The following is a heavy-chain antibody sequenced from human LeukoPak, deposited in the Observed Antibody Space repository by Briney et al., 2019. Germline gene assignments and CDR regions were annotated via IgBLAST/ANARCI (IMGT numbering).Heavy chain of an antibody. Sequence: SETLSLTCTVSGGSISSYYWSWIRQPPGKGLEWIGYIYYSGSTNYNPSLKSRVTISVDTSKNQFSLKLSSVTAADTAVYYCARAPNPTTFDYWGQGTLVTVSS. CDR2: IYYSGST. D-gene: IGHD1-14*01. CDR3: ARAPNPTTFDY. V-gene: IGHV4-59*12. CDR1: GGSISSYY. J-gene: IGHJ4*02.